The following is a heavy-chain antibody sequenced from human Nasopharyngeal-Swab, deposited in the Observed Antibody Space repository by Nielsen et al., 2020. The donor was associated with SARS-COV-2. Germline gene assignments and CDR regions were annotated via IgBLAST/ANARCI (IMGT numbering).Heavy chain of an antibody. J-gene: IGHJ5*02. Sequence: ASEKVSCKASGYTFTSYAMHWVRQAPGQRLEWMGWINAGNGNTKYSQKFQGRVTITRDTSASTAYMELSSLRSEDTAVYYCARDGGGYSGRFDPWGQGTLVTVSS. CDR3: ARDGGGYSGRFDP. CDR1: GYTFTSYA. CDR2: INAGNGNT. V-gene: IGHV1-3*01. D-gene: IGHD2-15*01.